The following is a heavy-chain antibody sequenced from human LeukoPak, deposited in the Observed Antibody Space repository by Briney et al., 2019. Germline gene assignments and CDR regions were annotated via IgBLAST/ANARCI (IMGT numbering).Heavy chain of an antibody. CDR3: AKTTTTDF. CDR2: ISGSGGLT. J-gene: IGHJ4*02. V-gene: IGHV3-23*01. D-gene: IGHD1-26*01. CDR1: GFTFSSYA. Sequence: PGGSLRLSCAASGFTFSSYAMIWLRQAPGKGLEWVSDISGSGGLTYYPDSVKGRFTMSRDNYKNTLYLQMNSLRAADPAVYYCAKTTTTDFWGQGTLVTVSS.